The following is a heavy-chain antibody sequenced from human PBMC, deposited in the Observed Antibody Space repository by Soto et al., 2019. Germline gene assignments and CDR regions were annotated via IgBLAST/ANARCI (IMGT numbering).Heavy chain of an antibody. CDR1: GYSFTSYW. Sequence: GESLKISCKGSGYSFTSYWIGWVRQMPGKGLEWMGIIYPGDSDTNYSPSFQGHVTISADKSISTAYLQWSSLKASDTAMYYCARHTKLDSSGYYYYYYGMDVWGQGTTVTVSS. D-gene: IGHD3-22*01. CDR3: ARHTKLDSSGYYYYYYGMDV. V-gene: IGHV5-51*01. J-gene: IGHJ6*02. CDR2: IYPGDSDT.